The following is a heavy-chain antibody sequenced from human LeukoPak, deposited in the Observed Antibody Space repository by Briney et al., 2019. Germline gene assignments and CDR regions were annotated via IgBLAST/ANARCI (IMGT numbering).Heavy chain of an antibody. CDR1: GFTFSSYG. Sequence: GGSLTLSCAASGFTFSSYGMSWIRQAPGKGLEWISAISDSGSSTYYADSVKGRFTISRDNSKNTLYLQMNSLRAEDTAVYYCAKDREQQLVLGYFDYWGQGTLVTVSS. CDR3: AKDREQQLVLGYFDY. CDR2: ISDSGSST. D-gene: IGHD6-13*01. J-gene: IGHJ4*02. V-gene: IGHV3-23*01.